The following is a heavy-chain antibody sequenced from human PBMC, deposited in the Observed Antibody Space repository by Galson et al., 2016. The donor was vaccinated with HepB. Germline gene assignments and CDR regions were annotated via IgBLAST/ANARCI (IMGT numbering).Heavy chain of an antibody. CDR1: GFTFTRYN. CDR3: ARVREQQLLDAFDI. Sequence: SLRLSCATSGFTFTRYNMNWVRQASGKGLEWVSSISSGSSYIYYADSVKGRFTISRDNVKKSLYLQMNSLRPEDTAVYYCARVREQQLLDAFDIWGQGTMVTVSS. D-gene: IGHD6-13*01. V-gene: IGHV3-21*01. J-gene: IGHJ3*02. CDR2: ISSGSSYI.